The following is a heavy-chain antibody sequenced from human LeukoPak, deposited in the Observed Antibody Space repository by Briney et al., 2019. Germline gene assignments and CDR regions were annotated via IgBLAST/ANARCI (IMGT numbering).Heavy chain of an antibody. V-gene: IGHV3-30*01. CDR3: ARSSGPTYYDFWSGYYDYYYYYYYMDV. D-gene: IGHD3-3*01. Sequence: QPGRSLRLSCAASGFTFSSYAMHWVRQAPGKGLEWVAVISYDGSNKYYADSVKGRFTISRDNSKNTLYLQMNSLRAEDTAVYYCARSSGPTYYDFWSGYYDYYYYYYYMDVWGKGTTVTVSS. CDR2: ISYDGSNK. CDR1: GFTFSSYA. J-gene: IGHJ6*03.